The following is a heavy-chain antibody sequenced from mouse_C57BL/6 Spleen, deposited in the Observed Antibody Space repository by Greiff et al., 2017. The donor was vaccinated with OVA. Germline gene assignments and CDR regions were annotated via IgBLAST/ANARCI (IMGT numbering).Heavy chain of an antibody. V-gene: IGHV1-76*01. CDR1: GYTFTDYY. CDR2: IYPGSGNT. CDR3: ARGLYYYGSSSASYWYFDV. D-gene: IGHD1-1*01. Sequence: QVQLQQSGAELVRPGASVKLSCKASGYTFTDYYINWVKQRPGQGLEWIARIYPGSGNTYYNEKFKGKATLTAEKSSSTAYMQLSSLTSEDSAVYFCARGLYYYGSSSASYWYFDVWGTGTTVTVSS. J-gene: IGHJ1*03.